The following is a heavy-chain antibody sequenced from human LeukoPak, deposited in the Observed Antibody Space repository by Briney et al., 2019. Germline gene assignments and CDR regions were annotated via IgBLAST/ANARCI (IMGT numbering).Heavy chain of an antibody. CDR1: GYTFTSYY. D-gene: IGHD6-6*01. V-gene: IGHV1-46*01. J-gene: IGHJ3*02. CDR3: ARDHNGGQLGGAFDI. CDR2: INPSGGST. Sequence: ASVTVSCKASGYTFTSYYMHWVRQAPGQGLEWMGIINPSGGSTSYAQKFQGRVTMTRDTSTSTVYMELSSLRSEDTAVYYCARDHNGGQLGGAFDIWGQGTMVTVSS.